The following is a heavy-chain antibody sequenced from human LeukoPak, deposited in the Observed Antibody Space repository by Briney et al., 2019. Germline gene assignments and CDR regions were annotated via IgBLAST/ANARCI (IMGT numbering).Heavy chain of an antibody. J-gene: IGHJ6*03. CDR2: IYYSGST. Sequence: SETLSLTCTVSGGSISSSSYYWGWIRQPPGKGLEWTGSIYYSGSTYYNPSLKSRVTISVDTSKNQFSLKLSSVTAADTAVYYCARRSPFNYYYYYYMDVWGKGTTVTVSS. CDR1: GGSISSSSYY. V-gene: IGHV4-39*01. D-gene: IGHD2/OR15-2a*01. CDR3: ARRSPFNYYYYYYMDV.